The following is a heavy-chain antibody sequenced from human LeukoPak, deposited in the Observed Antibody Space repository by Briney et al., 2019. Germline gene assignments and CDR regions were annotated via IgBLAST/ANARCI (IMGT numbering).Heavy chain of an antibody. CDR1: GYTFTSYY. V-gene: IGHV1-46*01. Sequence: ASVKVSCKASGYTFTSYYMHSVRQAPGQGLEWMGIINPSGGSTSYAQKFQGRVTMTRDTSTSTVYMELSSLRSEDTAVYYCARDQLPAPGVIGDWGQGTLVTVSS. CDR2: INPSGGST. CDR3: ARDQLPAPGVIGD. D-gene: IGHD3-16*02. J-gene: IGHJ4*02.